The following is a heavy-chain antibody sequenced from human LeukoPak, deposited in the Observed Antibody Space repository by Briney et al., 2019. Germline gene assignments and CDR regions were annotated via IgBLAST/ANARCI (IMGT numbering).Heavy chain of an antibody. Sequence: SETLSLTCTVSGGSISSSSYYWVWIRQPPGKGLEWIGEINHSGSTNYNPSLKSRVTISVDTSKNQLSLKLSSVTAADTAVYYCARGVVAAKYWGQGTLVTVSS. D-gene: IGHD2-15*01. CDR3: ARGVVAAKY. CDR2: INHSGST. V-gene: IGHV4-39*07. CDR1: GGSISSSSYY. J-gene: IGHJ4*02.